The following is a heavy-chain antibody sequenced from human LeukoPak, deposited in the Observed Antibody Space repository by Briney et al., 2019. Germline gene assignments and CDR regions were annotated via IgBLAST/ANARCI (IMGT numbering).Heavy chain of an antibody. V-gene: IGHV4-39*07. CDR1: GGSISSSSYY. Sequence: SETLSLTCTVSGGSISSSSYYWGWIRQPPGKGLEWIGSIYYSGSTYYNPSLKSRVTISVDTSKNQFSLKLSSVTAADTAVYYCARVGPFYYYYYYMDVWGKGATVTVSS. CDR3: ARVGPFYYYYYYMDV. CDR2: IYYSGST. J-gene: IGHJ6*03.